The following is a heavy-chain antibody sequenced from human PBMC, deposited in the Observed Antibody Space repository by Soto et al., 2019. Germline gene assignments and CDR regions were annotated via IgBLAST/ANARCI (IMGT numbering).Heavy chain of an antibody. CDR2: ISYDGSNK. Sequence: GSLRLSCAASGFTFSSYAMHWVRQAPGKGLEWVAVISYDGSNKYYADSVKGRFTISRDNSKNTLYLQMNSLRAEDTAVYYCARGNPQWFDPWGQGTLVTVSS. CDR3: ARGNPQWFDP. V-gene: IGHV3-30-3*01. J-gene: IGHJ5*02. CDR1: GFTFSSYA.